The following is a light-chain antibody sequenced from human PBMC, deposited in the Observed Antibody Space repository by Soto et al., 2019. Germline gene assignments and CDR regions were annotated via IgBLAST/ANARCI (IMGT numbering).Light chain of an antibody. CDR3: SSYTSSVTLI. CDR2: DVN. J-gene: IGLJ2*01. V-gene: IGLV2-14*03. CDR1: SNDIGGYNY. Sequence: QSALTQPASVSGSPGQSIIISCTGTSNDIGGYNYVSWYQHHPDKAPKLIIYDVNNRPSGVSNRFSGSKSGNTASLTISGLQAEDEADYYCSSYTSSVTLIFGGGTKVTVL.